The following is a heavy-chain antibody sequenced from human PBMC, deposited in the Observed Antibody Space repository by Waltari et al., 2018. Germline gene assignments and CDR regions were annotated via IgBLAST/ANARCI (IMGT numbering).Heavy chain of an antibody. CDR2: MNPNSGNT. J-gene: IGHJ4*02. V-gene: IGHV1-8*01. D-gene: IGHD3-22*01. CDR1: GYTFTRYD. Sequence: QVQLVQSGAEVKKPGASVKVSCKASGYTFTRYDINWVRQATGQGLEWMGWMNPNSGNTGYAQKFQGRVTMTRNTSISTAYMELSSLRSEDTAVYYCARGLYYYDSSGYYGSYYFDYWGQGTLVTVSS. CDR3: ARGLYYYDSSGYYGSYYFDY.